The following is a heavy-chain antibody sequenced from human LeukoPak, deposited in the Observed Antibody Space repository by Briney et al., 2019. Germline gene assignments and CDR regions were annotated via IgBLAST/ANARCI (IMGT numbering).Heavy chain of an antibody. J-gene: IGHJ4*02. D-gene: IGHD3-16*01. CDR1: GFTFSSYG. V-gene: IGHV3-30*03. CDR3: ARDPSHKGSGGVDY. CDR2: ISYDGSNK. Sequence: GGSLRLSCAASGFTFSSYGMHWVRQAPGKGLEWVAVISYDGSNKYYADSVKGRFTISRDNSKNTLYLQMNSLRAEDTAVYYCARDPSHKGSGGVDYWGQGTLVTVSS.